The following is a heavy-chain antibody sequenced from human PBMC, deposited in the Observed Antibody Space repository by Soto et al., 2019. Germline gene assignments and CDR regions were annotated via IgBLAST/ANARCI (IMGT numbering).Heavy chain of an antibody. V-gene: IGHV4-31*03. J-gene: IGHJ4*02. CDR2: IYYTGNT. CDR3: ASGLDAYQVRY. Sequence: QVQLQESGPGLVKPSQTLSLTCTVSGGSISSGGTGSYWTWIRQLPGKGLERIGYIYYTGNTYYNASLKSRPTISVDPSENPASLKLASVAAADPAVYFCASGLDAYQVRYWGQGTLVTGSS. D-gene: IGHD2-2*01. CDR1: GGSISSGGTGSY.